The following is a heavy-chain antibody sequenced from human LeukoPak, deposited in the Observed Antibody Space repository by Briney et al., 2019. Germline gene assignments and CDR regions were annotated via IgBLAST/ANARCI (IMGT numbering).Heavy chain of an antibody. J-gene: IGHJ6*02. Sequence: GGSLRLSCAASGFTFTSYWMHWVRQAPGKGLVWVSRVDSDGSSTTYADSVKGRFTISRDNAKNTLYLQMNSLRAEDTAVYYCARGRYYGMDVWGQGTTVTVSS. CDR1: GFTFTSYW. CDR2: VDSDGSST. V-gene: IGHV3-74*01. CDR3: ARGRYYGMDV.